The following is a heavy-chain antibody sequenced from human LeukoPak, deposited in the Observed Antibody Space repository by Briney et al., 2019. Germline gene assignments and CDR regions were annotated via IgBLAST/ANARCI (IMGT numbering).Heavy chain of an antibody. CDR2: ISSSSSYI. D-gene: IGHD2-2*02. CDR1: GFTLSSYS. CDR3: ARELNIVVVPAAIPNWFDP. J-gene: IGHJ5*02. V-gene: IGHV3-21*01. Sequence: GGSLRLSCAASGFTLSSYSMNWVRQAPGKGLEWVSSISSSSSYIYYADSVKGRFTISRDNAKNSLYLQMNSLRAEDTAVYYCARELNIVVVPAAIPNWFDPWGQGTLVTVSS.